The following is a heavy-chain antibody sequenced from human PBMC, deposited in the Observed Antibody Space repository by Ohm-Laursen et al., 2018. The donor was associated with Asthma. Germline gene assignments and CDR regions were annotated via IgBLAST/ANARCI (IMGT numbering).Heavy chain of an antibody. V-gene: IGHV3-7*01. CDR3: ASWRSYYDFWSGYYSNWFDP. CDR1: GFTFSSYC. D-gene: IGHD3-3*01. J-gene: IGHJ5*02. Sequence: SLRLSCAASGFTFSSYCMSWVRQAPGKGLEWVANIKQDGSEKYYVDSVRGRFTISRDNAKNSLYLQMNSLRAEDTAVYYCASWRSYYDFWSGYYSNWFDPWGQGTLVTVSS. CDR2: IKQDGSEK.